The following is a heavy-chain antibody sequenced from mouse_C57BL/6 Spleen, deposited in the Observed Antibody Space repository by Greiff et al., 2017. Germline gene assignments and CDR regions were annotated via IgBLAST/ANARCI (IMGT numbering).Heavy chain of an antibody. CDR1: GFTFSSYT. CDR3: ARHGAFAY. V-gene: IGHV5-9*01. CDR2: ISGGGGNT. Sequence: EVQVVESGGGLVKPGGSLKLSCAASGFTFSSYTMSWVRQTPAKRLEWVATISGGGGNTYYPDSVKGRFTISRDNAKNTLYLQMSSLRSEDTALYYCARHGAFAYWGQGTLVTVSA. J-gene: IGHJ3*01.